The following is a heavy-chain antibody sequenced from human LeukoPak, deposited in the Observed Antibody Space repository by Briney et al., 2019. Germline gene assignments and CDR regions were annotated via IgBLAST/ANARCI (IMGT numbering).Heavy chain of an antibody. CDR2: IKQDGSEK. J-gene: IGHJ3*02. V-gene: IGHV3-7*01. CDR1: GFTFSSYW. CDR3: ARPPSLLRKHGAFDI. Sequence: GGSLRLSCAASGFTFSSYWMSWVRQAPGKGLEWVANIKQDGSEKNYVDSVKGRFTISRDNAKNSLYLQMNSLRAEDTAVYYCARPPSLLRKHGAFDIWGRGTMVTVSS. D-gene: IGHD2-15*01.